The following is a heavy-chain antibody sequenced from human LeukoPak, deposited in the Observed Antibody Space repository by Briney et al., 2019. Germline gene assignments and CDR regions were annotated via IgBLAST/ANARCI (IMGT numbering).Heavy chain of an antibody. V-gene: IGHV3-23*01. CDR2: ISGSGGST. J-gene: IGHJ4*02. Sequence: PGGSLRLSCAASGFTFSIYAMSWVRQAPGKGLEWVSAISGSGGSTYYADSVKGRFTISRDNSKNTLYLQMNSLRAEDTAVYYCAKDVTRDGYNPFDYWGQGTLVTVSS. CDR3: AKDVTRDGYNPFDY. D-gene: IGHD5-24*01. CDR1: GFTFSIYA.